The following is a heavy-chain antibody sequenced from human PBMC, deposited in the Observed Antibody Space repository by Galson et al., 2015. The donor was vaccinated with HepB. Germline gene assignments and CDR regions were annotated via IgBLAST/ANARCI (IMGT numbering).Heavy chain of an antibody. CDR2: INAGNGNT. D-gene: IGHD2-15*01. V-gene: IGHV1-3*01. J-gene: IGHJ6*02. CDR3: ARETTPPGRYYYYYGMDV. Sequence: SVKVSCKASGYTFTSYAMHWVRQAPGQRLEWMGWINAGNGNTKYSQKFQGRVTITRDTSASTAYMELSSLRSEDTAVYYCARETTPPGRYYYYYGMDVWGQGTTVTVSS. CDR1: GYTFTSYA.